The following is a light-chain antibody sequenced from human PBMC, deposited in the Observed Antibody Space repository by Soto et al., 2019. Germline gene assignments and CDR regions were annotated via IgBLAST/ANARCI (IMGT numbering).Light chain of an antibody. J-gene: IGKJ1*01. CDR2: AAS. Sequence: DIQMTQSPSPLSASVGDRVNITCRASQTIDNYLNWYQHKPGKAPNLLIYAASNLQSGVPSRFSGSGFGTDFTLIISSLQPEDFATYFCQQSYISPWTFGPGTKVDIK. CDR3: QQSYISPWT. V-gene: IGKV1-39*01. CDR1: QTIDNY.